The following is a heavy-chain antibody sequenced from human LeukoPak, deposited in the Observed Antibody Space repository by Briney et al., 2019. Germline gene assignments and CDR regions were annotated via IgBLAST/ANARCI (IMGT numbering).Heavy chain of an antibody. D-gene: IGHD3-22*01. V-gene: IGHV6-1*01. CDR1: GDSVSSNGVA. J-gene: IGHJ4*02. CDR3: ARAHPRVYDSSGYLLDY. CDR2: TYYRSKWYN. Sequence: PSQTLSLTCAISGDSVSSNGVAWNWIRQSPSRGLEWLGRTYYRSKWYNDYAVSVKSRITINPDTSKNQFSLQLNSVTPEDTAVYYCARAHPRVYDSSGYLLDYWGQGTLVTVSS.